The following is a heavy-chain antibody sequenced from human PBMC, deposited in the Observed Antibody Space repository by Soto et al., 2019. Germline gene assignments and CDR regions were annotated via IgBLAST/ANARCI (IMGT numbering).Heavy chain of an antibody. CDR3: ARSQIRTSAAGAGDY. J-gene: IGHJ4*02. V-gene: IGHV1-8*01. D-gene: IGHD6-13*01. Sequence: QVQLVQSGAEVKKPGASVKVSCKASGYTFTSYDINWVRQATGQGLERMGWMNPNSGNAGYAQRCQGRVTMTWNTSISTAYMDLSSLRSEATSVYYCARSQIRTSAAGAGDYCGQGTLVTVSS. CDR2: MNPNSGNA. CDR1: GYTFTSYD.